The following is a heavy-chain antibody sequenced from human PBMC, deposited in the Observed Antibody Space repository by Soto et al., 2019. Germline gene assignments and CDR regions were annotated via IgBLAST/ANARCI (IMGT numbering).Heavy chain of an antibody. CDR3: ASTEYYYDSSGYYTPFDY. CDR1: GYTFTSYY. V-gene: IGHV1-46*01. Sequence: ASVKVSCKASGYTFTSYYMHWVRQAPGQGLEWMGIINPSGGSTSYAQKFQGRVTMTRDTSTSTVYMELSSLRSEDTAVYYCASTEYYYDSSGYYTPFDYWGQGTLVTVSS. CDR2: INPSGGST. D-gene: IGHD3-22*01. J-gene: IGHJ4*02.